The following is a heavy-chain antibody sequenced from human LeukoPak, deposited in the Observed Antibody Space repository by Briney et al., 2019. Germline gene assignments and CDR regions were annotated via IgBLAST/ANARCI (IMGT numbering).Heavy chain of an antibody. V-gene: IGHV1-69*13. D-gene: IGHD5-12*01. CDR2: IIPIFGTA. CDR3: ARDIRSGYSGYDEGSV. CDR1: GGTFSSYA. Sequence: SVKVSCKASGGTFSSYAISWVRQAPGQGLEWMGGIIPIFGTANYAQKFQGRVTITADESTSTAYMELSSLKSEDTAVYYCARDIRSGYSGYDEGSVWGQGTLVTVSS. J-gene: IGHJ4*02.